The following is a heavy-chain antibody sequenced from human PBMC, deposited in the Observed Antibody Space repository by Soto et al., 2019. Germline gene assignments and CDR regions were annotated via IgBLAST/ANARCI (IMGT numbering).Heavy chain of an antibody. D-gene: IGHD3-10*01. CDR3: ARDKGRYPGMYYFDY. J-gene: IGHJ4*02. Sequence: EVQLLESGGGLVQPGGSLRLSCAASGFTFSSYAMSWVRQAPGKGLEWVSAISGSGGSTYYADSVKGRFTISRDNSKNTLYLQMNSLRAEDTAVYYCARDKGRYPGMYYFDYWGQGTLVTVSS. V-gene: IGHV3-23*01. CDR2: ISGSGGST. CDR1: GFTFSSYA.